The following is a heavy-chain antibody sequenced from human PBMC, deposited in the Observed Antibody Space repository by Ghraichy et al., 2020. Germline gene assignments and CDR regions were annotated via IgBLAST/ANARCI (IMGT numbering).Heavy chain of an antibody. CDR1: GFTFSSYA. Sequence: GSLRLSCAASGFTFSSYAMSWVRQAPGKGLEWVSAISGSGGSTYYADSVKGRFTISRDNSKNTLYLQMNSLRAEDTVVYYCAKDPFVLERPFDYWGQGTLVTVSS. D-gene: IGHD6-6*01. V-gene: IGHV3-23*01. CDR2: ISGSGGST. J-gene: IGHJ4*02. CDR3: AKDPFVLERPFDY.